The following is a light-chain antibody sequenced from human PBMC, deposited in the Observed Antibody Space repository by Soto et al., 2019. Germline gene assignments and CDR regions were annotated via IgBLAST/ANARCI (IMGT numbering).Light chain of an antibody. V-gene: IGLV2-14*01. CDR2: EVS. CDR1: SSDVGGYNY. CDR3: SSYTSATTYV. J-gene: IGLJ1*01. Sequence: QSVLTQPASVSGSPGQSITISCTGTSSDVGGYNYVSWYQHHPGKAPKLMIHEVSDRPSGIPNRFSGSKSGNTASLTISGLQAEDEADYYCSSYTSATTYVFGTGTKLTVL.